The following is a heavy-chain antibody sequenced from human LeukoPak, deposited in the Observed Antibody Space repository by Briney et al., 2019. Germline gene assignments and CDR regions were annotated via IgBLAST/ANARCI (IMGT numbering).Heavy chain of an antibody. CDR3: ARDSSGWYGFDY. CDR1: GFTFSSYW. D-gene: IGHD6-19*01. J-gene: IGHJ4*02. V-gene: IGHV3-7*01. Sequence: GGSLRLSCEVSGFTFSSYWMSWVRQAPGKGLEWVANIKQDGSEKYYVDSVKGRFTISRDNAKNSLYLQMNSLRAEDTAVYYCARDSSGWYGFDYWGQGTLVTVSS. CDR2: IKQDGSEK.